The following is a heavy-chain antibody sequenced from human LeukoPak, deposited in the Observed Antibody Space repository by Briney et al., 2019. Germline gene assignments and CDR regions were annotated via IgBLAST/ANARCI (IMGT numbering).Heavy chain of an antibody. J-gene: IGHJ4*02. CDR1: GGSITSTNY. CDR2: ISLSGYT. CDR3: AKDLHTSSSLVPFDY. Sequence: SETLSLTCGVSGGSITSTNYWSGVRQPPGQGLEWIGEISLSGYTGFNPSLRSRVTMSLDESKNHLSLNLASVTAADTAVYYCAKDLHTSSSLVPFDYWGQGTLVAVSS. V-gene: IGHV4-4*02. D-gene: IGHD6-6*01.